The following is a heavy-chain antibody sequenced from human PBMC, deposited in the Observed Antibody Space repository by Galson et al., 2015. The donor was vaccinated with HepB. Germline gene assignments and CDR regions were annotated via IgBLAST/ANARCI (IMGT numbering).Heavy chain of an antibody. D-gene: IGHD3-3*01. V-gene: IGHV3-9*01. CDR1: GFTFEDYA. CDR3: AKDNAWRSFGVPQDAFDV. Sequence: SLRLSCAASGFTFEDYAMHWVRRAPGKGLEWVSGISCNSNIIAYVDSVKGRFTISRENAKNSQYLQMNSLRVDDTALYYCAKDNAWRSFGVPQDAFDVWGQGTMVTASS. J-gene: IGHJ3*01. CDR2: ISCNSNII.